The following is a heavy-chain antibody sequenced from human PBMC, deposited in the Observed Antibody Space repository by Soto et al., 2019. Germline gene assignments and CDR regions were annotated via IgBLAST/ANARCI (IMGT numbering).Heavy chain of an antibody. V-gene: IGHV1-18*01. D-gene: IGHD2-2*01. J-gene: IGHJ6*02. CDR2: ISAYNGNT. CDR1: GYTFTSYG. CDR3: ARDMGYCSSTSCYAAYGMDV. Sequence: QVQLVQSGAEVKKPGASVKVSCKASGYTFTSYGISWVRQAPGQGLEWMGWISAYNGNTNYAQKLQGRVTMTTDTSTSTAYMELRSLRSDDTAVYYCARDMGYCSSTSCYAAYGMDVGGQGTTVTVSS.